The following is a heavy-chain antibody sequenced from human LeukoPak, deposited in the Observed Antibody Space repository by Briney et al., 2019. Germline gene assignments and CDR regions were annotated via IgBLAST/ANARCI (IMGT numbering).Heavy chain of an antibody. J-gene: IGHJ4*02. Sequence: GGSLRLSCAASGFTFSSYAMSWVRQAPGKGLEWVSAISASGGATYCADSVKGRFTISRDNSKNTLYLQMNSLRAEDTAVYYCAKKVVPGYFFDYWGQGTLVTVSS. D-gene: IGHD2-21*02. CDR1: GFTFSSYA. CDR3: AKKVVPGYFFDY. CDR2: ISASGGAT. V-gene: IGHV3-23*01.